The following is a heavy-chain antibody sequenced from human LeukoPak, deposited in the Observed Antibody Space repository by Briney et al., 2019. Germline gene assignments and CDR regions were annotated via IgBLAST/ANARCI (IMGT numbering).Heavy chain of an antibody. CDR1: GFTFSSYW. Sequence: GGSLRLSCAASGFTFSSYWMSWVRQAPGKGLEWVANIKQDGSEKYYVDSVKGRFTISRDNSKNTLYLQMNSLRAEDTAVYYCAKENYNWNVGYWGQGTLVTAFS. J-gene: IGHJ4*02. CDR3: AKENYNWNVGY. D-gene: IGHD1-1*01. CDR2: IKQDGSEK. V-gene: IGHV3-7*03.